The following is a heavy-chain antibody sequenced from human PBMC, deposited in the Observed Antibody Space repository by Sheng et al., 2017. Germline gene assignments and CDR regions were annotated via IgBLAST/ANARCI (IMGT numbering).Heavy chain of an antibody. V-gene: IGHV3-11*01. CDR2: INSGSNNI. D-gene: IGHD3-10*01. CDR1: GFTFSDHY. CDR3: ARAYCRGSGCYYYYYMDA. J-gene: IGHJ6*03. Sequence: QVQLVESGGGLVRPGGYLRLSCAASGFTFSDHYMSWVRQAPGKGLEWISYINSGSNNIYYADSVKGRFTISRDNAKNSLYLQMNSLRAEDTALYYCARAYCRGSGCYYYYYMDAWGKGTTVTVSS.